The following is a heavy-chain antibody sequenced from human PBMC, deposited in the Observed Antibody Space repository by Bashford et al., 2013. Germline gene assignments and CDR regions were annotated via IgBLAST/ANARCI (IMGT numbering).Heavy chain of an antibody. CDR2: IGGRNDNT. CDR3: ARVGLVTAAGSSDY. D-gene: IGHD6-13*01. CDR1: GFICSNYG. V-gene: IGHV3-23*01. Sequence: GGSLRLSCAASGFICSNYGMNWVRQAPGKGLEWVSAIGGRNDNTYYADSVKGRFTISRDNSRNTLYLQMSSLRAEDTAVYYCARVGLVTAAGSSDYWGQGTLVTVSS. J-gene: IGHJ4*02.